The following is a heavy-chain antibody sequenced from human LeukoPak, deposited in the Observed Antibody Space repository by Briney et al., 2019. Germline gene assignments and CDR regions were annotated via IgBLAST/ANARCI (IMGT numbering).Heavy chain of an antibody. CDR3: ARAPLWDIVVVPAAMEDAPYYFDY. D-gene: IGHD2-2*01. Sequence: SQTLSLTCTVSGGSISSGSYYWSWIRQPAGKGLEWIGRIYTSGSTNYNPSLKSRVTISVDTSKNQFSLKLSSVTAADTAVYYCARAPLWDIVVVPAAMEDAPYYFDYWGQGTLVTVSS. J-gene: IGHJ4*02. CDR1: GGSISSGSYY. V-gene: IGHV4-61*02. CDR2: IYTSGST.